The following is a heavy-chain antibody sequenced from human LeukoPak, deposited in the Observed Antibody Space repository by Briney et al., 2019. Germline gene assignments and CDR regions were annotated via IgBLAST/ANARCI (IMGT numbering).Heavy chain of an antibody. V-gene: IGHV1-46*01. CDR2: INPSGGST. Sequence: ASVKVSCKASGYTFTNHYMYWERQAPGQGLEWMGIINPSGGSTSYAQKFQGRVTMTRDTSTRTVYMEVSSLRSEDTAVYYCARQGGYSSAIGMGYWGQGTLVTVSS. CDR3: ARQGGYSSAIGMGY. CDR1: GYTFTNHY. J-gene: IGHJ4*02. D-gene: IGHD6-19*01.